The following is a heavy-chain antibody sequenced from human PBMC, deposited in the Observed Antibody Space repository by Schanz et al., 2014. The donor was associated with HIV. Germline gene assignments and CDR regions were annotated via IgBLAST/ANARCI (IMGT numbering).Heavy chain of an antibody. Sequence: QVQLVQSEAEVKRPGSSVKVSCRTSGYSFTGYYIHWVRQAPGQGLEWMGWINPTNGKTFYTQKFRGRVTMTRDTSVNTTSMEVSRLMSDDTAVYYCARNQYQMLPFDFWGQGTLVTVSS. CDR1: GYSFTGYY. D-gene: IGHD2-15*01. CDR3: ARNQYQMLPFDF. J-gene: IGHJ4*02. CDR2: INPTNGKT. V-gene: IGHV1-2*02.